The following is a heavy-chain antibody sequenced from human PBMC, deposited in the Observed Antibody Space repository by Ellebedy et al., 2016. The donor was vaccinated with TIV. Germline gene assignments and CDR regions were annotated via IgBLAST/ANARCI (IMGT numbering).Heavy chain of an antibody. D-gene: IGHD3-22*01. CDR3: AKASGSSGNTNYYFDY. J-gene: IGHJ4*02. CDR1: GFTFSSYA. V-gene: IGHV3-23*01. Sequence: GESLKISCAASGFTFSSYAMSWVRQAPGKGLEWVSSISGSGSHTYYADSVKGRFTISRDNSKNTLYVQMNSLRAEDTAVYYCAKASGSSGNTNYYFDYWGQGILVTVSS. CDR2: ISGSGSHT.